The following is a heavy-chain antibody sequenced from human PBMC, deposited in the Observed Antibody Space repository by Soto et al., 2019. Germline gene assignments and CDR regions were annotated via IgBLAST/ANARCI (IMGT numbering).Heavy chain of an antibody. CDR1: GVTFSSYG. J-gene: IGHJ4*02. V-gene: IGHV3-23*02. CDR3: AKGSSSGWFYFGF. D-gene: IGHD6-19*01. Sequence: EVQLLESGGGLVQPGGSLRLSCAASGVTFSSYGMSWVRQAPGKGLEWVSFISGNGVNTYYVDSVKGRFSISRDNSKNTLFLQMNRLRAEDTAVYYCAKGSSSGWFYFGFWGRGTLVTVSS. CDR2: ISGNGVNT.